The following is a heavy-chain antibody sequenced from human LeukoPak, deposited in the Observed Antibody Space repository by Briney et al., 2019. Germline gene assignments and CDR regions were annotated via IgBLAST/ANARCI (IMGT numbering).Heavy chain of an antibody. V-gene: IGHV1-69*13. CDR1: GGTFSSYA. CDR2: IIPIFGTA. CDR3: ATNLYCTSTSCQDYYYYYMDV. D-gene: IGHD2-2*01. Sequence: ASVKVSCKASGGTFSSYAMSWVRQAPGQGGEWMGGIIPIFGTANYAQKFQGRDTITADEDTSKDYIEVSSLRSADTAVYYCATNLYCTSTSCQDYYYYYMDVWGKGTTVTVSS. J-gene: IGHJ6*03.